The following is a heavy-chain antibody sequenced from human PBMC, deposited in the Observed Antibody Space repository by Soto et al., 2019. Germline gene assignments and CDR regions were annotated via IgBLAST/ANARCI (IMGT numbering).Heavy chain of an antibody. J-gene: IGHJ4*02. CDR2: ISASGYST. Sequence: GGSLRISCAASGFTFSYSAMGWVGQAPGKGLEWVSSISASGYSTYYADSVKGRFTISRDTSKNTLCLQTNSLRAEDTAMYYCAKMGRDAYKPIDSWGQGSLVTVSS. D-gene: IGHD3-16*01. CDR3: AKMGRDAYKPIDS. CDR1: GFTFSYSA. V-gene: IGHV3-23*01.